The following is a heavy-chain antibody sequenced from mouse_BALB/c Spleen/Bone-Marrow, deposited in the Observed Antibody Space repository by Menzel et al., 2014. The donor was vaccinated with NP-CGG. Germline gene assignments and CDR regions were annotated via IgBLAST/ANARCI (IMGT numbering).Heavy chain of an antibody. Sequence: QVQLQQSGAELVRPGASVKVSCKASGYTFTNYWINWVRQRPGQGLEWIGNIYPSDSYSNCNQKFKDKATLTVDKSSSTAYMQLSSPTSEDSAVYYCTRRDRYDYYGVDYWGQGTSVTVSS. D-gene: IGHD2-14*01. V-gene: IGHV1-69*02. CDR3: TRRDRYDYYGVDY. CDR2: IYPSDSYS. J-gene: IGHJ4*01. CDR1: GYTFTNYW.